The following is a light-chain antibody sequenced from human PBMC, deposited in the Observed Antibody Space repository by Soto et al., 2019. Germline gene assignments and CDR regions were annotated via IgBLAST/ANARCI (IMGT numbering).Light chain of an antibody. CDR3: QQYGNSPWT. CDR1: QRFGSSN. CDR2: STS. J-gene: IGKJ1*01. Sequence: EIVLTQSPGTLSLSPLERVTLSCRASQRFGSSNLAWYQQKPGQAPRLLIYSTSSRATGIPDRFSGTGSGTDFTLTISRLEPEDFAVYYCQQYGNSPWTFGQGTKVDIK. V-gene: IGKV3-20*01.